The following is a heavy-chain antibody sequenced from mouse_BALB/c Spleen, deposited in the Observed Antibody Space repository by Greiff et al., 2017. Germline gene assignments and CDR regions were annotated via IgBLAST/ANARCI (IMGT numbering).Heavy chain of an antibody. CDR2: IWSGGST. CDR3: ARTPTMITTGSWFAY. Sequence: VQGVESGPGLVQPSQSLSITCTVSGFSLTSYGVHWVRQSPGKGLEWLGVIWSGGSTDYNAAFISRLSISKDNSKSQVFFKMNSLQADDTAIYYCARTPTMITTGSWFAYWGQGTLVTVSA. V-gene: IGHV2-4-1*01. J-gene: IGHJ3*01. CDR1: GFSLTSYG. D-gene: IGHD2-4*01.